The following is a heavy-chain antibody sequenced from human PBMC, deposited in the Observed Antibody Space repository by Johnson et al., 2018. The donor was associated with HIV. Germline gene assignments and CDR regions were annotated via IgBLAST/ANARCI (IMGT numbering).Heavy chain of an antibody. CDR1: GFTFSSYA. D-gene: IGHD3-16*01. Sequence: QVQLMESGGGVVQPGRSLRLSCAASGFTFSSYAMHWVRQAPGKGLEWVAVISYDGSYKYFADSVKGRLTISRDNSKNTLYLQMNNRRAEETAVYYCARDRDYVLAWGWAFDSWGQGTMVTVSS. V-gene: IGHV3-30*04. CDR3: ARDRDYVLAWGWAFDS. J-gene: IGHJ3*02. CDR2: ISYDGSYK.